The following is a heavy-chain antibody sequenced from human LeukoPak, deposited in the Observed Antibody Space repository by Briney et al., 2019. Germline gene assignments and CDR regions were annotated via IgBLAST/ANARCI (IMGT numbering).Heavy chain of an antibody. Sequence: GESLKISCKASGYTFTSYAMNWVRQAPGQGLEWIGWINTNTGNPTYAQGFTGRFVFSLDTSVSTAYLQISSLKAEDTAVYYCARVGYSSSWYGGIPERGWFDPWGQGTLVTVSS. CDR1: GYTFTSYA. CDR2: INTNTGNP. D-gene: IGHD6-13*01. J-gene: IGHJ5*02. CDR3: ARVGYSSSWYGGIPERGWFDP. V-gene: IGHV7-4-1*02.